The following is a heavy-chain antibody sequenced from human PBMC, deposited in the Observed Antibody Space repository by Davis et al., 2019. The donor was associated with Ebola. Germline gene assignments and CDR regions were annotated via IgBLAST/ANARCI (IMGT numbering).Heavy chain of an antibody. Sequence: PSETLSLTCTVSGGSISSYYWSWIRQPPGKGLEWIGYIYSNGRTNCNPSLKSRVTISLDTSKNQFSLKLSSVTAADTAVYYCARRYCSGGSCYSGEDWFDPWGQGTLVTVSS. J-gene: IGHJ5*02. CDR1: GGSISSYY. CDR2: IYSNGRT. V-gene: IGHV4-59*01. D-gene: IGHD2-15*01. CDR3: ARRYCSGGSCYSGEDWFDP.